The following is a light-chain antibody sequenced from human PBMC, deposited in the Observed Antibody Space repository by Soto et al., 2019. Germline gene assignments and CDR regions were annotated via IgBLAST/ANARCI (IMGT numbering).Light chain of an antibody. CDR1: SSNIGAGYD. V-gene: IGLV1-40*01. Sequence: QSVLTQPPSVSGAPGQRVTISCTGSSSNIGAGYDVHWYQQLPRTAPKLLISDNNNRPSGVPDRFSGSKSGTSASLAITGLQAEDEADYYCQAYDSSLSASVFGGGTKRTVL. CDR3: QAYDSSLSASV. CDR2: DNN. J-gene: IGLJ3*02.